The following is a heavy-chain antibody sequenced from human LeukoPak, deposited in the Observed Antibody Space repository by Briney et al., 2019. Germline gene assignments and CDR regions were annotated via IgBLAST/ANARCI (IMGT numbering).Heavy chain of an antibody. V-gene: IGHV4-59*01. CDR1: GGSISSYY. CDR3: ARVDPDSSSTLEVFDY. J-gene: IGHJ4*02. Sequence: SETLSLTCTVSGGSISSYYWSWIRQPPGKGLEWIGYIYYSGSTNYNPSLKSRVTISVDTSKNQFSMKLSSVTAADTAVYYCARVDPDSSSTLEVFDYWGQGTLVTVSS. D-gene: IGHD6-6*01. CDR2: IYYSGST.